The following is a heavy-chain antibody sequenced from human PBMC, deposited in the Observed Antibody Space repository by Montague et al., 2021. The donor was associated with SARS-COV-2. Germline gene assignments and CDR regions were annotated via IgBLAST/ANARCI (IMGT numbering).Heavy chain of an antibody. CDR2: ISQSGNT. Sequence: SETLSLTCAVSGGSFSRYYWSWIRQPPGKGLEWIGEISQSGNTKYNPSLQSRVSISLDTSRNQFSLKLSSVTAADTAVYYCARGPREYRITMIVVDYWYFDLWGRGTLVTVSS. CDR3: ARGPREYRITMIVVDYWYFDL. CDR1: GGSFSRYY. J-gene: IGHJ2*01. D-gene: IGHD3-22*01. V-gene: IGHV4-34*01.